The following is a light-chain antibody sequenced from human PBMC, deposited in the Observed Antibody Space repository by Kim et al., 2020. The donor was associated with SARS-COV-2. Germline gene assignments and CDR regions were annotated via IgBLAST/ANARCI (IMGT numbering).Light chain of an antibody. CDR3: QQRSNWPHT. CDR1: QVVSSY. Sequence: VSLGEGATLACRARQVVSSYLAWYQQKPGQAPRLLIYDASDRATGIPARFSGSGSGTDFTLTISSLEPEDFAVYYCQQRSNWPHTFGGGTKVDIK. J-gene: IGKJ4*01. V-gene: IGKV3-11*01. CDR2: DAS.